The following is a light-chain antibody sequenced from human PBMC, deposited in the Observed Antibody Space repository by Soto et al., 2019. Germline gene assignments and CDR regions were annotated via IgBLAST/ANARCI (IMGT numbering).Light chain of an antibody. CDR3: QQRSDWFT. J-gene: IGKJ5*01. V-gene: IGKV3-11*01. CDR1: QSVSSY. CDR2: DAS. Sequence: EILLTRSPATLSLSPGERATLSCRASQSVSSYLAWYQQKPAQAPRLLIYDASKRATGIPARFSGSGSGTDFTLTINTLEPEDFAIYYCQQRSDWFTFGQGTRLEIK.